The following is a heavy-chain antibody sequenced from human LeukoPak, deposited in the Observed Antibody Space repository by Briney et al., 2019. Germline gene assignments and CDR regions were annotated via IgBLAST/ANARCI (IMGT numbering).Heavy chain of an antibody. J-gene: IGHJ6*03. CDR2: ISGRRDST. Sequence: PGGSLRLSCAASGFTFSSYGMSWVRQAPGKGLEWVSTISGRRDSTSYADSVKGRFTISRDNSKNTLYLQMNSLRAEDTAVYYCARDLFTMVRGVINYYMDVWGKGTTVTISS. CDR1: GFTFSSYG. V-gene: IGHV3-23*01. D-gene: IGHD3-10*01. CDR3: ARDLFTMVRGVINYYMDV.